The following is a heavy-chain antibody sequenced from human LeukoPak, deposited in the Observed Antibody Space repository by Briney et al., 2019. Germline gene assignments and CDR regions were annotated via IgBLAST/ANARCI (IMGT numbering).Heavy chain of an antibody. D-gene: IGHD2-2*02. Sequence: GGSLRLSCAASGFTFSSYSMNWVRQAPGKGLEWVSYISSSSSTIYYADSVKGRFTISRDNAKNSLYLQMNSLRAEDTAVYYCARVGYCSSTSCYKSGYYYYYMDVWGKGTTVTVSS. CDR3: ARVGYCSSTSCYKSGYYYYYMDV. CDR1: GFTFSSYS. CDR2: ISSSSSTI. J-gene: IGHJ6*03. V-gene: IGHV3-48*01.